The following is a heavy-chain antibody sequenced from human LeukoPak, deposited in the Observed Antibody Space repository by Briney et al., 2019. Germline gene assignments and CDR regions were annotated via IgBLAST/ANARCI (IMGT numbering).Heavy chain of an antibody. CDR3: AKELRRYCSSTSCRTFDY. CDR1: GFTFSSYA. D-gene: IGHD2-2*01. J-gene: IGHJ4*02. Sequence: GGSLRLSCAASGFTFSSYAMSWVRQAPGKGLEWVSAISGSGGSTYYADSVKGRFTISRDNSKNTLYLQMNSLRAEDTALYYCAKELRRYCSSTSCRTFDYWGQGTLVTVSS. CDR2: ISGSGGST. V-gene: IGHV3-23*01.